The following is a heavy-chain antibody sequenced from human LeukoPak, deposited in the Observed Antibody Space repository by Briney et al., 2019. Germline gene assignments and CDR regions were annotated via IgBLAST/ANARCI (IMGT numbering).Heavy chain of an antibody. CDR3: ARLDGNWNYFDY. Sequence: SETLSLTCSVSGASITTYYWSRIRQPPGKGLEWIAYIHYSGSTSYNPSLKSRLTISLDTSKNQFSLKLSSVTAADTAVYHCARLDGNWNYFDYWGQGTLVTVSS. J-gene: IGHJ4*02. CDR2: IHYSGST. CDR1: GASITTYY. V-gene: IGHV4-59*08. D-gene: IGHD1-20*01.